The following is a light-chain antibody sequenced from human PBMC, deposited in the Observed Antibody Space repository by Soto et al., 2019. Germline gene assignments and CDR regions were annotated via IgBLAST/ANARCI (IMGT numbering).Light chain of an antibody. V-gene: IGKV2-30*01. CDR1: QSLVYSDGNTY. CDR2: KVS. Sequence: DVVMTQSPLSLPVTLGQTASISCRSSQSLVYSDGNTYLNWFHQRPGQSPRRLIYKVSDRDSGVPHSFSGTSSVSDFTLGISRVEAEYVGLYYCQQDAHCPWTFGQGTKVEIK. CDR3: QQDAHCPWT. J-gene: IGKJ1*01.